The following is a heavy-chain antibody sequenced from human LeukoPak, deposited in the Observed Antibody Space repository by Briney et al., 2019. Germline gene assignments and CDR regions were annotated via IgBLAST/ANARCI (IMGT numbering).Heavy chain of an antibody. CDR3: ARVTGYIVEDYFDY. Sequence: SSETLSLTCSVSGGSISSYYWSWIRQPPGKGLEWIGYIYYSGSTNYNPSLKSRVTISVDTSKNQFSLRLSSVTAADTAVYYCARVTGYIVEDYFDYWGQGTLVTVSS. J-gene: IGHJ4*02. CDR2: IYYSGST. D-gene: IGHD3-22*01. V-gene: IGHV4-59*01. CDR1: GGSISSYY.